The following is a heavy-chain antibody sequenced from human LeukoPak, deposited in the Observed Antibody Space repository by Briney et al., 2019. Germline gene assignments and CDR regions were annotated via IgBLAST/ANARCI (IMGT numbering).Heavy chain of an antibody. D-gene: IGHD2-21*01. Sequence: GGSLRLSCAASGFTFSTYAMHWVRQAPGKGLEWVSVICSGGSTYYAESVKGRFTISRDNSKNTLYLQMNSLRAEDTAVYYCARATYGYFDYWGEGTLVTVSS. CDR1: GFTFSTYA. V-gene: IGHV3-53*01. J-gene: IGHJ4*02. CDR2: ICSGGST. CDR3: ARATYGYFDY.